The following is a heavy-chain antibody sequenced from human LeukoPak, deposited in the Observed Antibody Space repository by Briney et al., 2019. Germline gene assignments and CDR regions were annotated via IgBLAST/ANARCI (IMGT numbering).Heavy chain of an antibody. Sequence: ASVKVSCKASGYTFTDYYIHWVRQAPGQGLEWMAWINPNSGGTYYAQNFHNRITLTRDTSISTAYMELSRLRSDDTAIYYCARANALYCSSTSCLFDYWGQGTLVTVSS. CDR3: ARANALYCSSTSCLFDY. V-gene: IGHV1-2*02. D-gene: IGHD2-2*01. CDR2: INPNSGGT. CDR1: GYTFTDYY. J-gene: IGHJ4*02.